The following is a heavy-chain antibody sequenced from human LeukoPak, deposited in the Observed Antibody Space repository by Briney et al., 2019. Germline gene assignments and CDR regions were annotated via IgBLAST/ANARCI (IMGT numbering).Heavy chain of an antibody. J-gene: IGHJ4*02. D-gene: IGHD5-12*01. Sequence: SETLSLTCTVSGGSIIGSTSYWGWIRQPPGKGLDWIGIINYSGSTYYNPSLRSRVTISVDTSKNQFSLKLSSVTAADTAVYYCASHHFQRGYSGYRDYGDYGYYFDYWGQGTLVTVSS. CDR3: ASHHFQRGYSGYRDYGDYGYYFDY. V-gene: IGHV4-39*07. CDR1: GGSIIGSTSY. CDR2: INYSGST.